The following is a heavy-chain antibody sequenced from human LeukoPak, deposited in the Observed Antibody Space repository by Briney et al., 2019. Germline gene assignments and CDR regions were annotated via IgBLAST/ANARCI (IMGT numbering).Heavy chain of an antibody. D-gene: IGHD2-15*01. V-gene: IGHV1-2*02. J-gene: IGHJ4*02. Sequence: ASVKVSCKASGYIFTTYFIHWVRQAPGQGLEWMGWINPNNGDTNYVQKFQGRVTMTRDTSISTAYMELTRLRSDDTAVYYCARDYCSGGSCYLFDYWGQGTLVTVSS. CDR3: ARDYCSGGSCYLFDY. CDR2: INPNNGDT. CDR1: GYIFTTYF.